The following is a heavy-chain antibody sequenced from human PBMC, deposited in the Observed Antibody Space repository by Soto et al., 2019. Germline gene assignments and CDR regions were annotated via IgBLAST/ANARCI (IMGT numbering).Heavy chain of an antibody. CDR3: ARYTPPAELLY. Sequence: GGSLRLSCEASGFSFSDYQMYWVRQFPGEGLEWVAYIARDGETTFYADSVEGRFVVSRDNAKNSLFLQMDRLTGDDTAVYFCARYTPPAELLYWNQGS. D-gene: IGHD1-7*01. J-gene: IGHJ4*02. CDR1: GFSFSDYQ. CDR2: IARDGETT. V-gene: IGHV3-48*03.